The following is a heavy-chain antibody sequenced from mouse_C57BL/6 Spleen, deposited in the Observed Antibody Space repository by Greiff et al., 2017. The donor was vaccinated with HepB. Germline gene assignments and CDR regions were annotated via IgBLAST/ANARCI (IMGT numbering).Heavy chain of an antibody. CDR3: ARQLRLEGWFAY. CDR1: GYTFTSYW. CDR2: IYPGSGST. Sequence: KQPGAELVKPGASVKMSCKASGYTFTSYWITWVKQRPGQGLEWIGDIYPGSGSTNYNEKFKSKATLTVDTSSSTAYMQLSSLTSEDSAVYYCARQLRLEGWFAYWGQGTLVTVSA. D-gene: IGHD3-2*02. V-gene: IGHV1-55*01. J-gene: IGHJ3*01.